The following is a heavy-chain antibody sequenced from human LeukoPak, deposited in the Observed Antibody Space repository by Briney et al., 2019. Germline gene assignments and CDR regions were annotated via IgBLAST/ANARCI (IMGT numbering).Heavy chain of an antibody. CDR2: MNPNSGNT. Sequence: ASVKVSCKASGYTFTSYDINWVRQATGQGLEWMRWMNPNSGNTGYAQKFQGRVTITRNTSISTAYMELSSLRSEDTAVYYCARLIAAAGTVNWFDPWGQGTLVTVSS. CDR3: ARLIAAAGTVNWFDP. J-gene: IGHJ5*02. D-gene: IGHD6-13*01. V-gene: IGHV1-8*03. CDR1: GYTFTSYD.